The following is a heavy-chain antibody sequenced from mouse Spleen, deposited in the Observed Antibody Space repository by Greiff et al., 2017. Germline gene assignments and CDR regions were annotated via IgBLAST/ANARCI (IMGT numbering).Heavy chain of an antibody. CDR1: GFTFSDYY. J-gene: IGHJ4*01. Sequence: EVKLMESGGGLVQPGGSLKLSCATSGFTFSDYYMYWVRQTPEKRLEWVAYISNGGGSTYYPDTVKGRFTISRDNAKNTLYLQMSRLKSEDTAMYYCARLDYGNYGAMDYWGQGTSVTVSS. D-gene: IGHD2-1*01. CDR3: ARLDYGNYGAMDY. V-gene: IGHV5-12*02. CDR2: ISNGGGST.